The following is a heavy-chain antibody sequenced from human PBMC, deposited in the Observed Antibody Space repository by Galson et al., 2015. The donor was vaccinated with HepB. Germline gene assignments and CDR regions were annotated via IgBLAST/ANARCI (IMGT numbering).Heavy chain of an antibody. Sequence: SVKVSCKASGYTFTTYAMHWVRQAPGQSLEWMGWINAGDGNIKYSQKFQGRVTITRDTSASTAYMELSSLRSEDTAVYYCARDVIAAGSYRYFDYWGQGTLVTVSS. CDR1: GYTFTTYA. J-gene: IGHJ4*02. D-gene: IGHD6-13*01. CDR3: ARDVIAAGSYRYFDY. CDR2: INAGDGNI. V-gene: IGHV1-3*01.